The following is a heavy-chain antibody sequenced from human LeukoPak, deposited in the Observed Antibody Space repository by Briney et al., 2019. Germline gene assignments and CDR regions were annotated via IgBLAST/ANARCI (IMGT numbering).Heavy chain of an antibody. CDR3: ARGSPTYYDFWSGYYTSYYYMDV. CDR2: IYYSGST. V-gene: IGHV4-39*07. D-gene: IGHD3-3*01. Sequence: SETLSLTCTVSGGSISSSSYYRGWIRQPPGKGLEWIGSIYYSGSTYYNPSLKSRVTISVDTSKNQFSLKLSSVTAADTAVYYCARGSPTYYDFWSGYYTSYYYMDVWGKGTTVTVSS. J-gene: IGHJ6*03. CDR1: GGSISSSSYY.